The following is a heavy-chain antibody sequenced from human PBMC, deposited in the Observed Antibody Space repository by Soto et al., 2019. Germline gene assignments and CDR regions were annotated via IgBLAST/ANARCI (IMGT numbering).Heavy chain of an antibody. V-gene: IGHV1-46*03. CDR2: INPSGGST. CDR1: GYTFTSYY. J-gene: IGHJ4*02. D-gene: IGHD5-12*01. CDR3: ARGRKGYSGYGPVDY. Sequence: QVQLVQSGAEVKKPGASVKVSCKASGYTFTSYYMHWVRQAPGQGLEWMGIINPSGGSTSYAQKFQGRVTMTRDTSTSTVYMELSSLRSQDTAVYYCARGRKGYSGYGPVDYLGQGTLVTVSS.